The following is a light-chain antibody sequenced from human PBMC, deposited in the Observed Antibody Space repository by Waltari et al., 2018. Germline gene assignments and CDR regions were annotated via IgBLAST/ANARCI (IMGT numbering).Light chain of an antibody. Sequence: DIQMIQSPSTLSASAGDRVSITCRASQIISTWLAWYQQKPGKAPKLLIYKTSGLESGVPSRFSGSGSGTEFTLTISSLQPDDFATYYCQQYNDYPLTFGGGTKVEIK. CDR2: KTS. CDR1: QIISTW. CDR3: QQYNDYPLT. J-gene: IGKJ4*01. V-gene: IGKV1-5*03.